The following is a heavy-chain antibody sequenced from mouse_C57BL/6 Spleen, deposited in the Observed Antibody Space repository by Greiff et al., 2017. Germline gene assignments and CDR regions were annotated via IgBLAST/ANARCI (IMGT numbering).Heavy chain of an antibody. CDR2: ISGGGGNT. CDR1: GFTFSSYT. CDR3: ARQRLRPGAMDY. Sequence: EVKLMESGGGLVKPGGSLKLSCAASGFTFSSYTMSWVRQTPEKRLEWVATISGGGGNTYYPDSVKGRFTISRDNAKNTLYLQMSSLRSEDTDLYYCARQRLRPGAMDYWGQGTSVTVSS. V-gene: IGHV5-9*01. J-gene: IGHJ4*01. D-gene: IGHD1-2*01.